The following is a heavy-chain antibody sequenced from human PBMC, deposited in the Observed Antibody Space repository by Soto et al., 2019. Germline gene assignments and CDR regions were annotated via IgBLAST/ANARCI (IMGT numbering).Heavy chain of an antibody. CDR1: GGSISSYY. Sequence: SETLSLTCTVSGGSISSYYWSWIRQPPGKGLEWIGYIYYSGSTNYNPSLKSRVTISVDTSKNQFSLKLSSVTAADTAVYYCASPEKLITMVRGVRFDPWGQVTLVTVSS. CDR2: IYYSGST. CDR3: ASPEKLITMVRGVRFDP. V-gene: IGHV4-59*08. D-gene: IGHD3-10*01. J-gene: IGHJ5*02.